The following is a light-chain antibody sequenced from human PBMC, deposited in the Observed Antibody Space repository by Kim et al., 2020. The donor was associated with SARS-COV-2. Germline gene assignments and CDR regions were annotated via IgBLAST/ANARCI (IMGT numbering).Light chain of an antibody. Sequence: APGQTARISFGGNDIGGQSVHWYQQKSGQAPVLVIYSDSARPSGIPVRFSGSNSGNIATLTISKVEAGDEADYYCQVWDSSSDHQVFGTGTKVTVL. J-gene: IGLJ1*01. CDR1: DIGGQS. V-gene: IGLV3-21*04. CDR2: SDS. CDR3: QVWDSSSDHQV.